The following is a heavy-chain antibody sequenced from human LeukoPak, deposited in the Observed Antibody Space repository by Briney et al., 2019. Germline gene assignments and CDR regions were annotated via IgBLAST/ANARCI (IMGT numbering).Heavy chain of an antibody. CDR1: GFTFSSYA. J-gene: IGHJ4*02. CDR3: AEGYYDYVWGSYYFDY. V-gene: IGHV3-23*01. CDR2: ISGSGGST. D-gene: IGHD3-16*01. Sequence: GGSLRLSCAASGFTFSSYAMSWVRQAPGKGLEWVSAISGSGGSTYYADSVKGRFTISGDNSRDTLYLQMNSLRAEDTAVYYCAEGYYDYVWGSYYFDYWGQGTLVTVSS.